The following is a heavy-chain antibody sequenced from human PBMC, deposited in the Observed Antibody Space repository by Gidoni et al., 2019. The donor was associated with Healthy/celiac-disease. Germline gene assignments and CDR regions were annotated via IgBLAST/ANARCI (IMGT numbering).Heavy chain of an antibody. J-gene: IGHJ3*02. CDR1: GGSISSSSYY. D-gene: IGHD3-9*01. CDR3: ARDYDILTGYYTDAFDI. V-gene: IGHV4-39*07. Sequence: QLQLQESGPGLVTPSETLSLTCTVSGGSISSSSYYWGWIRQPPGKGLEWIGSIYYSGSTYYNPSLKSRVTISVDTSKNQFSLKLSSVTAADTAVYYCARDYDILTGYYTDAFDIWGQGTMVTVSS. CDR2: IYYSGST.